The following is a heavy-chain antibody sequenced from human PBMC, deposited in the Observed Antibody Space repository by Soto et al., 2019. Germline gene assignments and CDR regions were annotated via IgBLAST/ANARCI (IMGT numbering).Heavy chain of an antibody. D-gene: IGHD2-2*01. CDR3: AGDGVRPSSAQVY. Sequence: QVQLVQSGAAVKKPGSSVKVSCKASGGTFSSYAISWVRQAPGQGLEWMGGIIPIFGTANYAQKFQGRVTITADESTSTAYVERSSLRSEDTAVYYCAGDGVRPSSAQVYWGQGTLVTVSS. CDR1: GGTFSSYA. J-gene: IGHJ4*02. CDR2: IIPIFGTA. V-gene: IGHV1-69*12.